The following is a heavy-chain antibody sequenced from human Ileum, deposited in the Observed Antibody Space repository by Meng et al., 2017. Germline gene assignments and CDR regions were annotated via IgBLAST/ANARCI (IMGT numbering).Heavy chain of an antibody. CDR1: GFTFRSYG. CDR3: ARYRSGSSDY. V-gene: IGHV3-33*01. J-gene: IGHJ4*02. Sequence: GESLKISCAASGFTFRSYGMHWVRQAPGKGLEWVAVIWFDGSKTYYADSVKGRFTVSRDNSKNTLYLQMNSLRADDTAVYYCARYRSGSSDYWGPGKLVTVSS. CDR2: IWFDGSKT. D-gene: IGHD6-19*01.